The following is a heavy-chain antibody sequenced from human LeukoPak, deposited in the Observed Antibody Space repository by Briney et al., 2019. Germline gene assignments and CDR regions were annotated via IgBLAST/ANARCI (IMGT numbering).Heavy chain of an antibody. D-gene: IGHD3-3*01. Sequence: SGTLSLTCGVSGGSVTSTNWWTWVRQPPGKGLEWIGEVHLDGRTNYNPSLKSRLTMSVDLSENHISLKLTSVTAADTAVYYCAREGGFYRPLDYSGPGTLVIVSS. CDR3: AREGGFYRPLDY. CDR2: VHLDGRT. J-gene: IGHJ4*02. V-gene: IGHV4-4*02. CDR1: GGSVTSTNW.